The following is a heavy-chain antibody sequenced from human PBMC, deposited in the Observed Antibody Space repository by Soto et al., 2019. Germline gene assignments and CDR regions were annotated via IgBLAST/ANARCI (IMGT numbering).Heavy chain of an antibody. Sequence: GESLKICCKGSGCRFTSYWIGCVRQITGKGLEWMGIIYPGDSDTRYSPSFQGQVTISADKSISTAYLQWSSLKASDTAMYYCARLASERSDGSYSDYYYGMDVWGQGTTVTVSS. D-gene: IGHD1-26*01. V-gene: IGHV5-51*01. CDR1: GCRFTSYW. CDR2: IYPGDSDT. J-gene: IGHJ6*02. CDR3: ARLASERSDGSYSDYYYGMDV.